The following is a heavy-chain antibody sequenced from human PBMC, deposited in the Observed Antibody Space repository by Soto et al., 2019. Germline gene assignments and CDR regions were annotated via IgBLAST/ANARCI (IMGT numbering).Heavy chain of an antibody. D-gene: IGHD3-22*01. CDR1: GGSISSSSYY. J-gene: IGHJ4*02. CDR2: IYYRGST. V-gene: IGHV4-39*01. CDR3: ARRPYYYDSPGPPC. Sequence: PSETLSLTCTVSGGSISSSSYYWDWIRQPPGKGLEWIGSIYYRGSTYYNPSLQSRVTISIDTSKNQFSLKLSSVTAADTAVYYCARRPYYYDSPGPPCWGQGTLVTVSS.